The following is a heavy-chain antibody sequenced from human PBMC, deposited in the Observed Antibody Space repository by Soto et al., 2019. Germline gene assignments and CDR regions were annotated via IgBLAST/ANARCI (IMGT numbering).Heavy chain of an antibody. CDR2: INHSGSS. CDR3: SRDVDFGEEDV. V-gene: IGHV4-34*01. D-gene: IGHD4-17*01. Sequence: SETLSLTCAVYGGSFSGYDWTWIRQPPGTGLVWIGEINHSGSSNYNPSLKSRVTISIDTSKNQFSLKLTSATAADTAVYYCSRDVDFGEEDVWGQGTTVTVSS. J-gene: IGHJ6*02. CDR1: GGSFSGYD.